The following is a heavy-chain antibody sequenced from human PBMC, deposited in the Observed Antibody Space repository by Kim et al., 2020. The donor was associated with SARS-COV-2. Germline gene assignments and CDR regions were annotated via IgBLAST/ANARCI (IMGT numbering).Heavy chain of an antibody. Sequence: PVKGRFTISRDDSKNTLYLQMNSLKTEDTAVYYCTTEGISGWHYYYGMDVWGQGTTVTVSS. J-gene: IGHJ6*02. CDR3: TTEGISGWHYYYGMDV. V-gene: IGHV3-15*01. D-gene: IGHD6-19*01.